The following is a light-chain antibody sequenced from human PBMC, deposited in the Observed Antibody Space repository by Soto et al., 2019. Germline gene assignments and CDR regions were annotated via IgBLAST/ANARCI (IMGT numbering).Light chain of an antibody. CDR3: QQYNKWPWT. CDR2: DAS. CDR1: QSINTF. V-gene: IGKV3D-15*01. Sequence: EVLLTQSPATLSVSPGESVTLSCRASQSINTFLAWYQQKPGQAPRLLIYDASSRAAGVPARFSGRGSGTDFTLTINSLEPEDFAVYHCQQYNKWPWTFGQGTKVEI. J-gene: IGKJ1*01.